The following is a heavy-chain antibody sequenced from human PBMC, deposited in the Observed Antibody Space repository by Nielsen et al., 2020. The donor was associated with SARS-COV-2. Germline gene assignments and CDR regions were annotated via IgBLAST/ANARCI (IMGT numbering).Heavy chain of an antibody. CDR2: IYYSGST. D-gene: IGHD1-1*01. Sequence: SETLSLTCTVSGGSISSSSYYWGWIRQPPGKGLEWIGSIYYSGSTYYNPSLKSRVTISVDTSKNQFSLKLSSVTAADTAVYYCARDQLNYYYGMDVWGQGTTVTVSS. CDR1: GGSISSSSYY. V-gene: IGHV4-39*02. CDR3: ARDQLNYYYGMDV. J-gene: IGHJ6*02.